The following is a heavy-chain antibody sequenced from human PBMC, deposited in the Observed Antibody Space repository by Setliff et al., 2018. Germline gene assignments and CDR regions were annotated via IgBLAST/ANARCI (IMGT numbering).Heavy chain of an antibody. D-gene: IGHD5-18*01. Sequence: SVKVSCKASGGTFSSYGISWVRQAPGQGLEWLGGTIPNFGTRNYAQEFQGRVTIITDESTSTAYMELSSLRFEDTAVYYCAREGVDTRSSTDYRYYMDLWGKGTTVTVSS. J-gene: IGHJ6*03. V-gene: IGHV1-69*05. CDR2: TIPNFGTR. CDR3: AREGVDTRSSTDYRYYMDL. CDR1: GGTFSSYG.